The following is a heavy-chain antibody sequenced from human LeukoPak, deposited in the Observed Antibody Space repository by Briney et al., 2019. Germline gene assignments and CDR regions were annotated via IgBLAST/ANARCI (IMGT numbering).Heavy chain of an antibody. CDR2: IYPDDSDT. CDR1: GYSFTIYW. J-gene: IGHJ6*03. V-gene: IGHV5-51*01. CDR3: ARQRVGASGVYYYYYYIDV. Sequence: GESLQISCKGSGYSFTIYWIGWVRQMPGKGLEWMGIIYPDDSDTRYSPSFQGQVTISADKSISTAYLQWSSLKASDTAMYYCARQRVGASGVYYYYYYIDVWGKGTTVTVSS. D-gene: IGHD1-26*01.